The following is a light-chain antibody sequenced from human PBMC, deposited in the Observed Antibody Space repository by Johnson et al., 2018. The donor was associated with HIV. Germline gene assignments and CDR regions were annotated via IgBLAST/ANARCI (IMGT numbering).Light chain of an antibody. CDR3: GTWDSSLSVLYV. V-gene: IGLV1-51*02. CDR2: ENN. CDR1: SANIGNNY. J-gene: IGLJ1*01. Sequence: QSVLKQPPSVSAAPGQKVTISCSGSSANIGNNYVSWYQQLPGTAPKLLIYENNKRPSGIPDRFSGSKSGTSATLGITGLQTGDEADYYCGTWDSSLSVLYVFVTGTKVTVL.